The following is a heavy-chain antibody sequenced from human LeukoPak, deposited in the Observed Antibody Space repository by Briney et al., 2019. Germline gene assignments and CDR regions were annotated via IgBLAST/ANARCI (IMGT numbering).Heavy chain of an antibody. CDR2: ISSDGRTT. J-gene: IGHJ4*02. CDR3: ATGDGDSRYYFDT. Sequence: GGCLRLSCAFSRFSFSTYWMHWVRQVPGRGLVWVSRISSDGRTTTYADSVKGRFTLSRDNAKNTLHLQMNSLRVEDTAVYYCATGDGDSRYYFDTWGQGTLVTVSS. CDR1: RFSFSTYW. D-gene: IGHD4-17*01. V-gene: IGHV3-74*01.